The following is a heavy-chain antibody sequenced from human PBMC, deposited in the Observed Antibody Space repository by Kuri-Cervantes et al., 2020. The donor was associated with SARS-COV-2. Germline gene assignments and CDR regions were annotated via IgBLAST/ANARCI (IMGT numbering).Heavy chain of an antibody. D-gene: IGHD2-2*01. J-gene: IGHJ5*02. CDR3: AREETDIVVVPAAMNWFDP. CDR2: ISGSGGST. CDR1: GFTFSSYA. Sequence: GESLKISCAASGFTFSSYAMSWVRQAPGKGLEWVSAISGSGGSTYYADSVKGRFTISRDNSKNTLYLQMNSLRAEDTAVYYCAREETDIVVVPAAMNWFDPWGQGTLVTVSS. V-gene: IGHV3-23*01.